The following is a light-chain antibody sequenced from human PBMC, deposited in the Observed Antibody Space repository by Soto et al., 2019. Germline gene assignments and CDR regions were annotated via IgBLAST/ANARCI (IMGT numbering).Light chain of an antibody. CDR1: SSDVGGYNY. CDR3: CSYAGGPYV. J-gene: IGLJ1*01. Sequence: QSALTQPRSVSGSPGQSVTISCTGTSSDVGGYNYVSWYQHHPGKAPKLVIYDVTKRPSGVPDRLSGSKSGDTASLTISGLQAEDEADYYCCSYAGGPYVFATGTKLTVL. V-gene: IGLV2-11*01. CDR2: DVT.